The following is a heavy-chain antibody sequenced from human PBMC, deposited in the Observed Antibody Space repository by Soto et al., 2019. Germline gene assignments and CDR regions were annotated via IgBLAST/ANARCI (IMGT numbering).Heavy chain of an antibody. CDR2: VSGSGGST. Sequence: EVQLLESGGGLVQPGGSLRLSCAASGFTFSTYAMSWVRQAPGKGLEWVSAVSGSGGSTYYADSVRGRFTISRDNSKNTLYLQMNSLRTEDTAVYYCAKDPGEWHYYHMDVWGQGSTLTVSS. J-gene: IGHJ6*02. CDR1: GFTFSTYA. D-gene: IGHD3-10*01. CDR3: AKDPGEWHYYHMDV. V-gene: IGHV3-23*01.